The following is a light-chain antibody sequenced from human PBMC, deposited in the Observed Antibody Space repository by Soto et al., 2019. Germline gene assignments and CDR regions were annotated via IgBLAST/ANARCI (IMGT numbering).Light chain of an antibody. CDR2: GAS. J-gene: IGKJ2*01. V-gene: IGKV3-20*01. CDR1: QSISSSY. CDR3: HQYGSSSYT. Sequence: EIVLTQSPGTLSLSPGERATLSCRASQSISSSYLTWYQHKPGQAPRLLIYGASSRATGIPDRFSGSGSGTDFILTISRLEPEDFAVYYCHQYGSSSYTFGQGTQLEIK.